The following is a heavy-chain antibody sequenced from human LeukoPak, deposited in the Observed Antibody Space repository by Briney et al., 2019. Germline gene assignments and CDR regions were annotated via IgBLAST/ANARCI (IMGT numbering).Heavy chain of an antibody. J-gene: IGHJ3*02. CDR3: ARDSSAYRDAFDI. D-gene: IGHD3-22*01. Sequence: GGSLRLSCAASGFTFSSYSMNWVRQAPGKGLEWVSYISSSSSTIYYADSVKGRFTISRDNAKNSLYLQMNSLRAEDTAVYYCARDSSAYRDAFDIWGQGTMVTVSS. V-gene: IGHV3-48*04. CDR1: GFTFSSYS. CDR2: ISSSSSTI.